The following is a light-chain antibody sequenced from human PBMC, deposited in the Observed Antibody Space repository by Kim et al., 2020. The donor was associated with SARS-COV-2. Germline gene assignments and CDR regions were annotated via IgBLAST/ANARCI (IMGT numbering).Light chain of an antibody. CDR3: CSYVV. Sequence: VSGSPGQSITISCTGTSSDVGSYNLVSWYQQHPGKAPKLMIYEVSKRPSGVSYRFSGSKSGNTASLTISGVQAEDEADYYCCSYVVFGGGTQLTVL. CDR2: EVS. J-gene: IGLJ2*01. V-gene: IGLV2-23*02. CDR1: SSDVGSYNL.